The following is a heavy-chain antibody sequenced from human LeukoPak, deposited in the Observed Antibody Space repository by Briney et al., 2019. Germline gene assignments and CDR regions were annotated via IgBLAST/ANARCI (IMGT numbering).Heavy chain of an antibody. J-gene: IGHJ4*02. CDR3: ARWTPFDIVVVPAAMQVDY. CDR2: INHSGST. Sequence: SETLSLTCAVYGGSFSGYYWSWIRQPPGEGLEWIGEINHSGSTNYNPSLKSRVTISVDTSKNQFSLKLSSVTAADTAVYYCARWTPFDIVVVPAAMQVDYWGQGTLVTVSS. V-gene: IGHV4-34*01. CDR1: GGSFSGYY. D-gene: IGHD2-2*01.